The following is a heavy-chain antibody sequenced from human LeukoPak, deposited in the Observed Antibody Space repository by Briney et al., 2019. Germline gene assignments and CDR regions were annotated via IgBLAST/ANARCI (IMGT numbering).Heavy chain of an antibody. V-gene: IGHV4-39*01. J-gene: IGHJ4*02. Sequence: KPSETLSLTCTVLGDSISSSSYYWGWIRQPPGKGLERIGRIYYSGTTYYNPSLKSRVTISVDTSKTQFSLTLSSVTAADTAVYYCARRTYGRYQYDYWGQGTLVTVSS. D-gene: IGHD2-2*01. CDR1: GDSISSSSYY. CDR3: ARRTYGRYQYDY. CDR2: IYYSGTT.